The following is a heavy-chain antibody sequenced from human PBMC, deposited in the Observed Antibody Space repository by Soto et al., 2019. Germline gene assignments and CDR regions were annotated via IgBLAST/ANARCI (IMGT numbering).Heavy chain of an antibody. CDR1: GFTFSRYI. CDR2: ISSSSSTI. CDR3: ARVLYSVAGTGRLDY. D-gene: IGHD6-13*01. Sequence: EVQLVESGGGLVQPGGSLRLSCAASGFTFSRYIMNWVRHAPGKGLEWVSYISSSSSTIYYADSVKGRFTISRDNAKNSLSLQMNSLRDEDTAVYYCARVLYSVAGTGRLDYWGQGTLVNVSS. V-gene: IGHV3-48*02. J-gene: IGHJ4*02.